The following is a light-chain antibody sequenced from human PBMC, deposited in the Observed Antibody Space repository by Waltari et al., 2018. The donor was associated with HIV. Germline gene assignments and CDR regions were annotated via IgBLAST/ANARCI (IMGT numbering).Light chain of an antibody. CDR3: ISYTTRTTWV. Sequence: QSALTQPPSVSGSPGQSVTISCTGTDSDVGRYSRVSWYQQPPVTAPKLILYEVSNRPSVVPDRFSGSKSGNMASLTISGLLPEDEALYYCISYTTRTTWVFGSGTEVTVL. J-gene: IGLJ1*01. V-gene: IGLV2-18*02. CDR1: DSDVGRYSR. CDR2: EVS.